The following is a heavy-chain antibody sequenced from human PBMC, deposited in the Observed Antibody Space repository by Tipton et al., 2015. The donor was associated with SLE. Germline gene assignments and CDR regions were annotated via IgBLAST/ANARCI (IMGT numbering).Heavy chain of an antibody. V-gene: IGHV4-39*07. Sequence: TLSLTCTVSGGSISSSGYYWGWMRQAPGKELEWIGSFYHSANTYYNPSLTSRVTISADTSKNQFSLKLSSVTAADTAVYYCARGYSGSYLGLAEYFQHWGQGTLVTVSS. J-gene: IGHJ1*01. CDR2: FYHSANT. CDR1: GGSISSSGYY. CDR3: ARGYSGSYLGLAEYFQH. D-gene: IGHD1-26*01.